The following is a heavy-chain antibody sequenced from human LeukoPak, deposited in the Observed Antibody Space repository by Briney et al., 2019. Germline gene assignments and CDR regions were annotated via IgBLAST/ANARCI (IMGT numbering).Heavy chain of an antibody. V-gene: IGHV4-39*01. CDR2: VYYSGNT. CDR3: ASHSDDGY. Sequence: SETLSLTCTVSGDSISSSSYYWGRIRQPPGKGLEWLESVYYSGNTYYHPSLKSRVTIPVDTSKNQFSLKLNSVSAADTAVFYCASHSDDGYWGQGTLVSVSS. J-gene: IGHJ4*02. CDR1: GDSISSSSYY. D-gene: IGHD1-1*01.